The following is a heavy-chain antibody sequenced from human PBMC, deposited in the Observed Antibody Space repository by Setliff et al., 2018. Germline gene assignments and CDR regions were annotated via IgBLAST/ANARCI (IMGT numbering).Heavy chain of an antibody. Sequence: PGGSLRLSCAASGFTFSSYAMHWVRQAPGKGLDWVAYIWYDGSYTYYTGSVKGRFTISRDNSRNTVFLQMNSLRAEDTAVYYCAGDSRKGIAVAGWFDSWGQGTLVTVSS. CDR2: IWYDGSYT. J-gene: IGHJ5*01. D-gene: IGHD6-19*01. V-gene: IGHV3-33*01. CDR1: GFTFSSYA. CDR3: AGDSRKGIAVAGWFDS.